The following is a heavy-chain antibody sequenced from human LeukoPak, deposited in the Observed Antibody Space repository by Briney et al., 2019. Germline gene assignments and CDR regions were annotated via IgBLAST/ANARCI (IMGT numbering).Heavy chain of an antibody. CDR1: GFTFSSYW. D-gene: IGHD1-1*01. CDR2: IKRDGSEK. CDR3: AKPPGSQNWKSY. J-gene: IGHJ4*02. Sequence: GGSLRLSCVASGFTFSSYWMTWVRQAPGKGLEWVANIKRDGSEKFYVDSVKGRFTISRDNAKNSLYLQMNSLRAEDTAVYYCAKPPGSQNWKSYWGQGTLVTVAS. V-gene: IGHV3-7*03.